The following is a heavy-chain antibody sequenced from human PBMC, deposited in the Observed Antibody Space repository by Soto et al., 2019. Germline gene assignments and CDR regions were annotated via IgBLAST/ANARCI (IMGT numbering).Heavy chain of an antibody. CDR3: ARAVAEDY. D-gene: IGHD6-19*01. V-gene: IGHV4-34*01. J-gene: IGHJ4*02. CDR1: GGSFSGYY. Sequence: PSETLSLTCAVYGGSFSGYYWSWICQPPGKGLEWIGEINHSGSTNYNPSLKSRVTISVDTSKNQFSLKLSSVTAADTAVYYCARAVAEDYWGQGTLVTVSS. CDR2: INHSGST.